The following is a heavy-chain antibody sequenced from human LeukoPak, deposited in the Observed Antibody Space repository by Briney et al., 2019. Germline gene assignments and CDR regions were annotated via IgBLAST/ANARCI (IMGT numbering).Heavy chain of an antibody. D-gene: IGHD1-14*01. J-gene: IGHJ6*03. CDR2: IIPIFGTA. CDR3: ARDRQRRVTGGGYYYYYMDV. CDR1: GGTFSSYA. Sequence: SVKISCKASGGTFSSYAISWVRQAPGQGLEWMGRIIPIFGTANYAQKFQGRVTITTDESTSTAYMELSSLRSEDTAVYYCARDRQRRVTGGGYYYYYMDVWGKGTTVTVSS. V-gene: IGHV1-69*05.